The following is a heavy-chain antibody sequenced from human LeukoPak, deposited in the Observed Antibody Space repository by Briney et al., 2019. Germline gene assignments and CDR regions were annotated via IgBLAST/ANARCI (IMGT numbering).Heavy chain of an antibody. V-gene: IGHV3-20*04. CDR2: INWNGGST. J-gene: IGHJ6*03. CDR3: AKNYGDLLPYYYYYMDV. Sequence: GGSLRLSCAASGFTFDDYGMSWVRQAPGKGLEWVSGINWNGGSTGYADSVKGRFTISRDNAKNSLYLQMNSLRAEDTALYYCAKNYGDLLPYYYYYMDVWAKGPRSPSP. CDR1: GFTFDDYG. D-gene: IGHD4-17*01.